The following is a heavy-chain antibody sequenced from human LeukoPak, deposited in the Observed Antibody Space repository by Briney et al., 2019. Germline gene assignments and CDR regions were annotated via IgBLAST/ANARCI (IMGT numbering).Heavy chain of an antibody. Sequence: PSETLSLTCTVSGGSISSYYWSWIPQPPGKGLEWIGYIYYSGITNYNPSLKSRVTISVDTSKNQFSLKLSSVTAADTAVYYCARQRSGYDLYFDYWGQGTLVTVSS. CDR1: GGSISSYY. D-gene: IGHD5-12*01. V-gene: IGHV4-59*08. J-gene: IGHJ4*02. CDR2: IYYSGIT. CDR3: ARQRSGYDLYFDY.